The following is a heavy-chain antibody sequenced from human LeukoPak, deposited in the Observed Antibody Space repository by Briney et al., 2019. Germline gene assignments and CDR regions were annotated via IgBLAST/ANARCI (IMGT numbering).Heavy chain of an antibody. CDR1: GFTFSSYW. CDR3: ARDRDNLGYYSEY. D-gene: IGHD5-24*01. Sequence: GGSLRLSCAASGFTFSSYWMHWVRQAPGKGLVWVSRINGDGSSTAYADSVKGRFTISRDNAKNTLYLQMNSLRAEDTAVYYCARDRDNLGYYSEYWGQGTLVTVSS. CDR2: INGDGSST. V-gene: IGHV3-74*01. J-gene: IGHJ4*02.